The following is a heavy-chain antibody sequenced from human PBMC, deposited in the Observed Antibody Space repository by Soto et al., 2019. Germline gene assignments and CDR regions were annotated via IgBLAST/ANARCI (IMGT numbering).Heavy chain of an antibody. V-gene: IGHV3-49*05. D-gene: IGHD3-22*01. CDR3: TRDQDYYVISGYFDY. CDR1: GFTFSDYA. Sequence: EVQLVESGGGLVKPGRSLRLSCTASGFTFSDYAMNWFRQAPGKGLEWVGFIRSKAYVGTTEYAAYVKGRFTISRDDSKNIAYLQMNSLKTEDTAVYYCTRDQDYYVISGYFDYWGQGTLVTVSS. CDR2: IRSKAYVGTT. J-gene: IGHJ4*02.